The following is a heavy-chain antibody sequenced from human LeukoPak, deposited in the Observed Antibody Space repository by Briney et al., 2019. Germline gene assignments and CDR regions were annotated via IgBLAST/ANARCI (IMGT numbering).Heavy chain of an antibody. D-gene: IGHD2-2*01. CDR3: ARDWEVLAATVDY. Sequence: PGGSLRLSCAASGFTLSSYWMSCVRQAPGKGLEWVANIKQDGSAKYYVDSVKGRFTISRDNAKNSLYLQMNSLRAEDTAVYYCARDWEVLAATVDYWGQGTLVTVSS. V-gene: IGHV3-7*01. CDR2: IKQDGSAK. CDR1: GFTLSSYW. J-gene: IGHJ4*02.